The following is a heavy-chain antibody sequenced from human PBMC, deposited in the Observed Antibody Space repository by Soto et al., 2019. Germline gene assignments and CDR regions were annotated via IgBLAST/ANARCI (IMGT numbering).Heavy chain of an antibody. CDR2: FDPEDGET. J-gene: IGHJ5*02. CDR1: GYTLTELS. D-gene: IGHD6-19*01. V-gene: IGHV1-24*01. CDR3: ATAVAGSVGVFDP. Sequence: ASVKVSCKVSGYTLTELSMHWVRQAPGKGLERMGGFDPEDGETIYAQKFQGRVTMTEDTSTDTAYMEMSSLRSEDTAVYYCATAVAGSVGVFDPWGQGTLVTVSS.